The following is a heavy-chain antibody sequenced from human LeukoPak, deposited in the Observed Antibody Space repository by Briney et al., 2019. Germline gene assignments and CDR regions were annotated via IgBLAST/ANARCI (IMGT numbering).Heavy chain of an antibody. CDR1: GFTYSNYA. D-gene: IGHD1-26*01. J-gene: IGHJ4*02. CDR3: ARVGPTTRIIDY. CDR2: ISSGGDTT. Sequence: PGGSLRLSCPASGFTYSNYAMTWVRQAPGEGLEWVSAISSGGDTTYYAESVKGRVTISRDNTKTTLYLQMDSLRAEDTAVYYCARVGPTTRIIDYWGQGTLVTVSS. V-gene: IGHV3-23*01.